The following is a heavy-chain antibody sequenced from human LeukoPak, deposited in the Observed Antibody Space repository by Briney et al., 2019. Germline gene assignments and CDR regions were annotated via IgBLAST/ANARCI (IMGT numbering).Heavy chain of an antibody. CDR3: ARVVAARPKTRNENWFDP. D-gene: IGHD6-6*01. J-gene: IGHJ5*02. V-gene: IGHV3-53*01. CDR2: IYGGGST. CDR1: GFTVSSNS. Sequence: GGSLGLSGAAPGFTVSSNSMSGFRQAPGKGRDRVPVIYGGGSTYNADSVKGRFTISRDNSKNTLYLQMNSLRAEDTAVYYCARVVAARPKTRNENWFDPWGQGTLVTVSS.